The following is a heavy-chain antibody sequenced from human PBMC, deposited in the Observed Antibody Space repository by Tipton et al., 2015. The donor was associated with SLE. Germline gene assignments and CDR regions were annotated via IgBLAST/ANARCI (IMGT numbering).Heavy chain of an antibody. CDR2: IYPGDSDT. Sequence: QSGAEVKKPGESLKISCKGSGYSFTSYWIGWVRQMPGKGLEWMGIIYPGDSDTRHSPSFQGQVTISADKSISTAYLQWSSLKASDTAMYYCARRVEQQLVSNWFDPWGQGTLVTVSS. J-gene: IGHJ5*02. CDR1: GYSFTSYW. V-gene: IGHV5-51*03. D-gene: IGHD6-13*01. CDR3: ARRVEQQLVSNWFDP.